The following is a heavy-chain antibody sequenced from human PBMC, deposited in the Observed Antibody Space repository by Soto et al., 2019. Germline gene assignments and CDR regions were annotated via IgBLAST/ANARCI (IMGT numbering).Heavy chain of an antibody. D-gene: IGHD2-21*02. J-gene: IGHJ5*02. CDR1: GGSISSGDYY. CDR2: IYYSGST. Sequence: PSETLSLTCTVSGGSISSGDYYWSWIRQPPGKGLEWIGYIYYSGSTYYNPSLKSRVTISVDTSKNQFSLKLSSVTAADTAVYYCASQYCGGDCFLNWFDPWGQGTLVTVSS. V-gene: IGHV4-30-4*01. CDR3: ASQYCGGDCFLNWFDP.